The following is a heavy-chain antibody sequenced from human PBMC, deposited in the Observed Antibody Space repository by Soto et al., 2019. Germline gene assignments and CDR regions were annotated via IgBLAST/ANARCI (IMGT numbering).Heavy chain of an antibody. Sequence: SETLSLTCTVSGASITSGDYPWAWIRQHPGKGLEWIGYIYYNGRTNYSSSLKSRVTLSVDTSKNQFSLRLKSVTAADTAVYYCARDRPPKGAFGMDVWGQGTTVTVSS. CDR1: GASITSGDYP. J-gene: IGHJ6*02. V-gene: IGHV4-31*03. D-gene: IGHD3-16*01. CDR2: IYYNGRT. CDR3: ARDRPPKGAFGMDV.